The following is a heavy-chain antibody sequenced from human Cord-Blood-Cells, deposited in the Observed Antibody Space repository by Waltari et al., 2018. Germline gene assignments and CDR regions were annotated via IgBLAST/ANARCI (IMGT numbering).Heavy chain of an antibody. Sequence: QVQLQQWGAGLLKPSETLSLTCAVYGGSFSGYYWSWIRQPPWKGLEWIGEINHSGSTNYNPSLKSRVTISVDTSKNQFSLKLSSVTAADTAVYYCARILYSSSSYYYYYMDVWGKGTTVTVSS. CDR3: ARILYSSSSYYYYYMDV. CDR1: GGSFSGYY. D-gene: IGHD6-6*01. V-gene: IGHV4-34*01. J-gene: IGHJ6*03. CDR2: INHSGST.